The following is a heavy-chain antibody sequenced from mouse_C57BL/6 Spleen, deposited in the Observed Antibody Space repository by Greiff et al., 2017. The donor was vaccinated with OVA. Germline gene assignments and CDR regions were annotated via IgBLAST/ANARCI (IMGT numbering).Heavy chain of an antibody. D-gene: IGHD2-1*01. Sequence: VQVVESGAELARPGASVKLSCKASGYTFTSYGISWVKQRTGQGLEWIGEIYPRSGNTYYNEKLKGKATLTADKSSSTAYMELRCLTSENSAVYFCSRTGNPVDYWGQGTPLTVSS. V-gene: IGHV1-81*01. CDR3: SRTGNPVDY. CDR1: GYTFTSYG. CDR2: IYPRSGNT. J-gene: IGHJ2*01.